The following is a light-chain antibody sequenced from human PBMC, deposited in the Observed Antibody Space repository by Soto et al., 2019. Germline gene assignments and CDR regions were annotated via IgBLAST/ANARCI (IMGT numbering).Light chain of an antibody. CDR1: SSNIGNNY. V-gene: IGLV1-51*02. CDR3: GTWDNSLSIYV. J-gene: IGLJ1*01. CDR2: EDN. Sequence: QSVLTQPPSVSAAPGQKVTISCSGTSSNIGNNYVSWYQHFPGTAPKLLIYEDNKRPSEIPDRFSGSKSGTSATLGITGLQTGDEADYYCGTWDNSLSIYVFATGTQLT.